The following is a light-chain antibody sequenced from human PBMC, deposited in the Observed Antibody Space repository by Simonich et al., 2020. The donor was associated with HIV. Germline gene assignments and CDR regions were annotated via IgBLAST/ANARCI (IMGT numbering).Light chain of an antibody. CDR2: NTN. Sequence: QTVVTQEPSFSVSPGGTVTLTCGLSSGSVSTNYYPSWYQQTPGQAPRTLIYNTNTRSSGVPDRFSGSIRGNKAALTSTGAQADDESDYYCVLYMGRGAWVFGGGTKLTVL. V-gene: IGLV8-61*01. CDR3: VLYMGRGAWV. J-gene: IGLJ3*02. CDR1: SGSVSTNYY.